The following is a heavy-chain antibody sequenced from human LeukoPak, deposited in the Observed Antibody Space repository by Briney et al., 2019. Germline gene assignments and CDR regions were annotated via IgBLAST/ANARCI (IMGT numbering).Heavy chain of an antibody. J-gene: IGHJ3*02. D-gene: IGHD4-11*01. CDR3: ARDPLYNAFDI. CDR1: GDSIGSYF. Sequence: SETLSLTCTVSGDSIGSYFWSWIRQPPGKGLEWIGYIYYSGSTNYNPSLKSRVTISVDKSKNQFSLKLSSVTAADTAVYYCARDPLYNAFDIWGQGTMVTVSS. CDR2: IYYSGST. V-gene: IGHV4-59*12.